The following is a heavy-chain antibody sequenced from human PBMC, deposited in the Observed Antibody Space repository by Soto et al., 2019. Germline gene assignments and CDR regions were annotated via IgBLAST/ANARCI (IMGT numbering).Heavy chain of an antibody. V-gene: IGHV5-10-1*01. Sequence: PRESLKISCKGSGYSFTSYWISWVRQMPGKGLEWMGRIDPSDSYTNYSPSFQGHVTISADKSISTAYLQWSSLKASDTAMYYCARQSLGYCSSTSCSYYYGMDVWGQGTTVTVSS. CDR3: ARQSLGYCSSTSCSYYYGMDV. CDR2: IDPSDSYT. J-gene: IGHJ6*02. CDR1: GYSFTSYW. D-gene: IGHD2-2*01.